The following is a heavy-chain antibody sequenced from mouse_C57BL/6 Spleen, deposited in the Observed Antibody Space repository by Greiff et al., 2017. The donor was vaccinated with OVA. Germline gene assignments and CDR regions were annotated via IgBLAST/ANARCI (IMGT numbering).Heavy chain of an antibody. CDR1: GYTFNSYW. CDR2: IDPSDSET. D-gene: IGHD1-1*01. J-gene: IGHJ2*01. CDR3: ARPYGRLLYFDY. V-gene: IGHV1-52*01. Sequence: QVQLQQPGAELVRPGSSVKLSCKASGYTFNSYWMHWVKQRPIQGLEWIGNIDPSDSETHYNQKFKDKATLTVDKSSSTAYMQLSSLTSEDSAVYYCARPYGRLLYFDYWGQGTTLTVSS.